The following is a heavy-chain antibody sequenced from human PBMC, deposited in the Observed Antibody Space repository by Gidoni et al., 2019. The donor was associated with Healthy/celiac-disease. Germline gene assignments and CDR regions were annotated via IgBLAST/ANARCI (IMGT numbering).Heavy chain of an antibody. CDR1: GFTFSSYA. CDR2: ISSNGGST. D-gene: IGHD2-15*01. V-gene: IGHV3-64D*09. CDR3: YCSGGSYATNSYY. Sequence: EVQLVESGGGLVQPGGSLRLSCSASGFTFSSYAMHWVRQAPGKGLEYVSAISSNGGSTYYADSVKGRFTISRDNSKNTLYLQMSSLRAEDTAVYYCYCSGGSYATNSYYWGQGTLVTVSS. J-gene: IGHJ4*02.